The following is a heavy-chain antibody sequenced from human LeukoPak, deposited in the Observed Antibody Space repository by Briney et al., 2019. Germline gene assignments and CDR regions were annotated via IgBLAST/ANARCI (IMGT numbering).Heavy chain of an antibody. Sequence: PSETLSLTCAVYGGSLSGYYWNWIRQPPGKGLEWIGEINHSGSTNYNPSLKSRVTISVDTSKNQFSLTAADTAVYYCARGIGIAAAGHFDYWGQGTLVTVSS. CDR1: GGSLSGYY. CDR3: ARGIGIAAAGHFDY. V-gene: IGHV4-34*01. J-gene: IGHJ4*02. D-gene: IGHD6-13*01. CDR2: INHSGST.